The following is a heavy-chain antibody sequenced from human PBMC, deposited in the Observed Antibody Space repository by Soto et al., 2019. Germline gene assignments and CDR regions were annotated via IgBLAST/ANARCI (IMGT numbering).Heavy chain of an antibody. Sequence: GSLRLSCAASGFTFSSYGMHWVRQAPGKGLEWVAVISYDGSEKYHADSVKGRFTISRDNSKNTLYLQMNSLRAEDTAVYYCARNPETGTTVPFDYWGQGTLVTVTP. CDR1: GFTFSSYG. J-gene: IGHJ4*02. CDR3: ARNPETGTTVPFDY. D-gene: IGHD1-1*01. V-gene: IGHV3-30*03. CDR2: ISYDGSEK.